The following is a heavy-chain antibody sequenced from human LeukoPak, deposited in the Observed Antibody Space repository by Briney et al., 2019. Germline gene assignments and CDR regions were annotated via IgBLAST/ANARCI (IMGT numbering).Heavy chain of an antibody. CDR3: TTVGNPAYFAS. D-gene: IGHD1-14*01. CDR2: LTSRTDGGTT. V-gene: IGHV3-15*01. Sequence: GGSLRLSCAASGFTINNAWMSWVRRGPGRGLEWVGRLTSRTDGGTTDYAAPVKGRFTISRDDSKNTLYLQMNSLKTEDTAVYHCTTVGNPAYFASWGQGTLVTVSS. J-gene: IGHJ4*02. CDR1: GFTINNAW.